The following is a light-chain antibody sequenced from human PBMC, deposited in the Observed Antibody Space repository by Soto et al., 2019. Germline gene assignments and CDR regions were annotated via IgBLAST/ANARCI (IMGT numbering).Light chain of an antibody. J-gene: IGKJ2*01. CDR3: QQANSFPYT. CDR1: QDISSW. V-gene: IGKV1D-12*01. Sequence: DIQMTQSPSSVSASVGDRVTITCRASQDISSWLAWYQQKPGKAPKLLIYAASSLQGAVPSRFSGRGSGTDFTLTISSLQPEDFATYYCQQANSFPYTFGQGTKLEIK. CDR2: AAS.